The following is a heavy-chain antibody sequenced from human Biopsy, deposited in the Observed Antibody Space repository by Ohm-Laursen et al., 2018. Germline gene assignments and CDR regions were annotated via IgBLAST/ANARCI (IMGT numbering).Heavy chain of an antibody. D-gene: IGHD1-26*01. CDR1: LVSLTSYA. CDR3: ARGEGSSWFDP. V-gene: IGHV1-69*10. CDR2: IILFPNVA. J-gene: IGHJ5*02. Sequence: SVWASCEVSLVSLTSYAIGWGRQAPGHRVGWLGGIILFPNVATYAQKFQGRITITADESTSTAYMELNSLTSADTAVYFCARGEGSSWFDPWGHGTLVTVSS.